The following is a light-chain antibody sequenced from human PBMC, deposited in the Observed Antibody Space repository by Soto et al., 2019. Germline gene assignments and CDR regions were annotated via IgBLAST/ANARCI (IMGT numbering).Light chain of an antibody. Sequence: DIQMTQSPSSLSASVGNSVTVTCRASQIVDTSLNWYQQKPGKAPQLLIYAASSLQSGVPSRFSGSGSGTDFTLTISSLQPEDFATYYCQQSYSTPRTFGGGTKVDIK. V-gene: IGKV1-39*01. J-gene: IGKJ4*01. CDR3: QQSYSTPRT. CDR2: AAS. CDR1: QIVDTS.